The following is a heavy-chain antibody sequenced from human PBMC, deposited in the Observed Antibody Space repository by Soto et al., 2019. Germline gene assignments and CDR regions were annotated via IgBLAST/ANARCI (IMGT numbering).Heavy chain of an antibody. CDR2: IYPGDSDT. J-gene: IGHJ3*02. D-gene: IGHD3-9*01. Sequence: GGSLKISCKGSGYSFTNYWIGWVGQMPGKGLEWMGIIYPGDSDTRYSPSFQGQVTISADKSISTAYLQWSSLKASDTAMYYCARSNYDILTGYSDAFDIWGQGTMVTVSS. CDR3: ARSNYDILTGYSDAFDI. CDR1: GYSFTNYW. V-gene: IGHV5-51*01.